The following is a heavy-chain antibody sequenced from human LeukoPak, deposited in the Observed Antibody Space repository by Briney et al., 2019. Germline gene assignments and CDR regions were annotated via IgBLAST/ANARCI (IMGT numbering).Heavy chain of an antibody. CDR3: ATNSGSSLDY. CDR2: ISYDGSNK. D-gene: IGHD5-12*01. V-gene: IGHV3-30*03. J-gene: IGHJ4*02. CDR1: GFTISSYG. Sequence: GGSLRLSCAASGFTISSYGMHWVRQAPGKGLEWVAVISYDGSNKYYADSVKGRFTISRDNSKNTLYLQMNSLRAEDTAVYYCATNSGSSLDYWGQGTLVTVSS.